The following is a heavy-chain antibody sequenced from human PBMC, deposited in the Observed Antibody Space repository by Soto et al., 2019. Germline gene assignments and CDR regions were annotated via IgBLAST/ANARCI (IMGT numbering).Heavy chain of an antibody. CDR2: INHRGST. V-gene: IGHV4-34*01. D-gene: IGHD5-12*01. CDR3: ARAYSGYDFDY. J-gene: IGHJ4*02. CDR1: GGSFSGYY. Sequence: SETLSLTCAVYGGSFSGYYWSWVRQPPGKGLEWIGEINHRGSTNYNPSLKSRVTISVDTSKNQFSLKLSSVTAADTAVYYCARAYSGYDFDYWGQGTQVTVSS.